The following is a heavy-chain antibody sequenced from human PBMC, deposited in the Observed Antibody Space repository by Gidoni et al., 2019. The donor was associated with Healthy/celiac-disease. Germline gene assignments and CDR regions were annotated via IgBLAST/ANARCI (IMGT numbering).Heavy chain of an antibody. CDR2: IDPSDSYT. V-gene: IGHV5-10-1*03. CDR3: ASLYYYDSSGYHYYFDY. D-gene: IGHD3-22*01. J-gene: IGHJ4*02. Sequence: EVQLVQSGAEVKKPGESLRISCKGSGYSFTSYWISWVRQMPGKGLEWMGRIDPSDSYTNYSPSFQGHVTISADKSISTAYLQWSSLKASDTAMYYCASLYYYDSSGYHYYFDYWGQGTLVTVSS. CDR1: GYSFTSYW.